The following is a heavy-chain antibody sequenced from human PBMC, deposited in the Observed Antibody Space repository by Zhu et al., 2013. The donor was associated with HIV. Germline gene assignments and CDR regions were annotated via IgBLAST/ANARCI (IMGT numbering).Heavy chain of an antibody. CDR1: GYTFTGYY. D-gene: IGHD2-15*01. Sequence: VHLVQSGAEVKKPGSSVKVSCKASGYTFTGYYMHWVRQAPGQGLEWMGGIIPMLNTPIYAQHFKGRVTITADKSTKTVHMELNTLTSDDTAVYYCARGNRYCSGGSCYLDYWGQGTLVTVSS. CDR2: IIPMLNTP. CDR3: ARGNRYCSGGSCYLDY. J-gene: IGHJ4*02. V-gene: IGHV1-69*10.